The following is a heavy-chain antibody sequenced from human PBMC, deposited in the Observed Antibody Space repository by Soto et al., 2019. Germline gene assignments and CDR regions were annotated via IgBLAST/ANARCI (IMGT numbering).Heavy chain of an antibody. CDR3: AREGGDRVDN. CDR2: IYYSGST. D-gene: IGHD3-16*01. J-gene: IGHJ1*01. CDR1: GGSISSANNY. V-gene: IGHV4-31*03. Sequence: SETLSLTCSVSGGSISSANNYWSWIRQHPGKGLEWIGYIYYSGSTYYNPSLKSRLTISVDTPKNQFSLKLNSVTAADTAVYYCAREGGDRVDNRGQGTLVTVSS.